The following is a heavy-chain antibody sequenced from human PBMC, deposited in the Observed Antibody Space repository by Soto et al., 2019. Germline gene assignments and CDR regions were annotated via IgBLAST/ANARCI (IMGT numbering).Heavy chain of an antibody. CDR2: IYSGGST. CDR3: ASNPPGVGMDV. D-gene: IGHD3-10*01. CDR1: GFSVSSNY. J-gene: IGHJ6*02. Sequence: EVQLVETGGGLIQPGGSLRLSCAASGFSVSSNYMSWVRQAPGKGLEWVSVIYSGGSTYYADSVKGRFTISRDNSKNTLYLQMNSLRAEDTAVYYCASNPPGVGMDVWGQGTTVTVSS. V-gene: IGHV3-53*02.